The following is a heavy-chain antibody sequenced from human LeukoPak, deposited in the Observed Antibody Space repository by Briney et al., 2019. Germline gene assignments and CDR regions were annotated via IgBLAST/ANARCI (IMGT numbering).Heavy chain of an antibody. CDR2: IKEDGTAK. D-gene: IGHD4-17*01. J-gene: IGHJ4*02. CDR3: ASLNDYGDYRGDFNY. Sequence: PGGCLRLSCAATGFTFSSYGMSWVRQAAGKGLGWVANIKEDGTAKSHVDSVKGRFTISRDNAKNSLYLQMNSLRAEDTAVYYCASLNDYGDYRGDFNYWGQGTLVTVSS. V-gene: IGHV3-7*01. CDR1: GFTFSSYG.